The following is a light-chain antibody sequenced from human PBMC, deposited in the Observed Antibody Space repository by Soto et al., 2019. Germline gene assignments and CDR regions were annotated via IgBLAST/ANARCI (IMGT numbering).Light chain of an antibody. CDR2: GAS. V-gene: IGKV3-15*01. J-gene: IGKJ1*01. CDR3: QQYNNWPRT. Sequence: EIVMTQSPATLSVSPGERATLSCRASQSVSNNFAWYQQKPGQAPRLLIYGASTRATGIPASFSGSGSGTEFTLTISSLQSEDFVVYYCQQYNNWPRTFGQGTKVEIK. CDR1: QSVSNN.